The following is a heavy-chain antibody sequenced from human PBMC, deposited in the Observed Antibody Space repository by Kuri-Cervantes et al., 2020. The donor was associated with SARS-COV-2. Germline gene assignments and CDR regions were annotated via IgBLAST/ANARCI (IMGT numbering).Heavy chain of an antibody. D-gene: IGHD6-6*01. V-gene: IGHV4-61*01. Sequence: GSLRLSCTVSGGSVSSGSYYWSWIRQPPGKGLEWIGYIYYSGSTNYNPSLKSRVTISVDTSKNQFSLKLSSVTAADTAVYYCARGKWPSSSPLDYWGQGTLVTVSS. CDR1: GGSVSSGSYY. J-gene: IGHJ4*02. CDR2: IYYSGST. CDR3: ARGKWPSSSPLDY.